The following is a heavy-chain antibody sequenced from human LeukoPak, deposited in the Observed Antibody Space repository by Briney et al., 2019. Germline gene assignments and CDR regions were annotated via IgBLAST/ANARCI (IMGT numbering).Heavy chain of an antibody. D-gene: IGHD3-10*01. Sequence: SETLSLTCAVYGGSFSGYYWSWIRQPPGKGLEWIGEINHSGSTNYNPSLKSRVTISVDTSKNQFSLKLSSVTAADTAAYYCARRVPYGSGRRWFDPWGQGTLVTVSS. CDR3: ARRVPYGSGRRWFDP. CDR1: GGSFSGYY. V-gene: IGHV4-34*01. CDR2: INHSGST. J-gene: IGHJ5*02.